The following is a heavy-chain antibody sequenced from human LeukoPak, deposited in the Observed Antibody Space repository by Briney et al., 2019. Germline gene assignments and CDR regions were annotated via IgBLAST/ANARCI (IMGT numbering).Heavy chain of an antibody. CDR2: INHSGST. CDR3: ARHYYYDSSGYQPFAFDI. CDR1: GGSFSGYY. J-gene: IGHJ3*02. Sequence: PSETLSLTCAVYGGSFSGYYWSWIRQPPGKGLEWIGEINHSGSTNYNPSLKSRVTISVDTSKNQFSLKLSSVTAADTAVYYCARHYYYDSSGYQPFAFDIWGQGTMVTVSS. V-gene: IGHV4-34*01. D-gene: IGHD3-22*01.